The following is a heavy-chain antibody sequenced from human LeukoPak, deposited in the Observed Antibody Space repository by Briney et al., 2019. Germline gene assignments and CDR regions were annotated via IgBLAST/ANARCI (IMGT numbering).Heavy chain of an antibody. J-gene: IGHJ3*02. CDR1: GYTFTGYY. Sequence: GASVKVSCKASGYTFTGYYMHWVRQAPGQGLEWMGWINPNSGGTNYAQKFQGRVTMTRDTSISTAYMELSRLRSDDTAVYYCARVFRPNYYDSSDAFDIWGQGTMVTVSS. CDR3: ARVFRPNYYDSSDAFDI. CDR2: INPNSGGT. V-gene: IGHV1-2*02. D-gene: IGHD3-22*01.